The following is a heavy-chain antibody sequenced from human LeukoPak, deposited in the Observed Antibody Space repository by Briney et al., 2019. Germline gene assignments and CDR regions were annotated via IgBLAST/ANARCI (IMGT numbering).Heavy chain of an antibody. CDR3: ARNRSADDAFDI. CDR2: IYYDGSNK. V-gene: IGHV3-33*01. CDR1: RFTFSRYA. J-gene: IGHJ3*02. Sequence: GGSLRLSCAASRFTFSRYAMHWVRQAPGKGLEWVAVIYYDGSNKYYADSVKGRFTISRDNSKNTLYLQMNSLRAEDTAVYYCARNRSADDAFDIWGQGTMVTVSS.